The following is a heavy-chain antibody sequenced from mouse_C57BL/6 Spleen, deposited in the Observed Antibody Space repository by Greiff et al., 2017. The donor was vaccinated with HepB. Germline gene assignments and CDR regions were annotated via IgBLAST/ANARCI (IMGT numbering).Heavy chain of an antibody. CDR1: GYTFTSYW. J-gene: IGHJ4*01. Sequence: VQLQQSGAELVKPGASVKLSCKASGYTFTSYWMQWVKQRPGQGLEWIGEIDPSDSYTNYNQKFKGKATLTVDTSSSTAYMQLSSLTSEDSAVYYCARGVVATEAMDYWGQGTSVTVSS. CDR3: ARGVVATEAMDY. V-gene: IGHV1-50*01. D-gene: IGHD1-1*01. CDR2: IDPSDSYT.